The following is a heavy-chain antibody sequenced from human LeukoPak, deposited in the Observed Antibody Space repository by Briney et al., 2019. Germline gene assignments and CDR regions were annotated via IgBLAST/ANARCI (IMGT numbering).Heavy chain of an antibody. D-gene: IGHD2-2*02. CDR2: ISSSSGTI. CDR1: GFTFSSYS. V-gene: IGHV3-48*02. J-gene: IGHJ4*02. Sequence: GGSLRLSCAASGFTFSSYSVNWVRQAPGKGLEWVSYISSSSGTIYYADSVKGRFTISRDNAKNSLYLQMNSLRDEDTAVYYCARGGRYCSSTSCYTRPFDYWGQGTLVTVSS. CDR3: ARGGRYCSSTSCYTRPFDY.